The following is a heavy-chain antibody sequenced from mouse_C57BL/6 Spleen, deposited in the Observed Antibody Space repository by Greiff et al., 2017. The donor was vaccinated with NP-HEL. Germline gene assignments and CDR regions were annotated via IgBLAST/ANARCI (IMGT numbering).Heavy chain of an antibody. V-gene: IGHV3-6*01. J-gene: IGHJ3*01. CDR2: ISYDGSN. CDR1: GYSITSGYY. CDR3: AREAGTAWFAY. D-gene: IGHD4-1*01. Sequence: EVKLVESGPGLVKPSQSLSLTCSVTGYSITSGYYWNWIRQFPGNKLEWMGYISYDGSNNYNPSLKNRISITRDTSKNQFFLKLNSVTTEDTATYYCAREAGTAWFAYWGQGTLVTVSA.